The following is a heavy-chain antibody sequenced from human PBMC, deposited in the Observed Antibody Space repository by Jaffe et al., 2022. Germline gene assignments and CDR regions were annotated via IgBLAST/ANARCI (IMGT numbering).Heavy chain of an antibody. J-gene: IGHJ4*02. V-gene: IGHV3-7*01. CDR2: IKQDGSEK. CDR1: GFTFSSYW. CDR3: AREGYSSGWLYYFDY. Sequence: EVQLVESGGGLVQPGGSLRLSCAASGFTFSSYWMSWVRQAPGKGLEWVANIKQDGSEKYYVDSVKGRFTISRDNAKNSLYLQMNSLRAEDTAVYYCAREGYSSGWLYYFDYWGQGTLVTVSS. D-gene: IGHD6-19*01.